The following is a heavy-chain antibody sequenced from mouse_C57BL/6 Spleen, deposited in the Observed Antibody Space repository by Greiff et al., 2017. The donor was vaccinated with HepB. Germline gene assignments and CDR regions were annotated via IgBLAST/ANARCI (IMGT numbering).Heavy chain of an antibody. D-gene: IGHD1-1*02. CDR2: ISDGGSYT. J-gene: IGHJ2*01. V-gene: IGHV5-4*01. Sequence: EVQRVESGGGLVKPGGSLKLSCAASGFTFSSYAMSWVRQTPEKRLEWVATISDGGSYTYYPDNVKGRFTISRDNAKNNLYLQMSHLKSEDTAMYYCARDRGGSHDYWGQGTTLTVSS. CDR1: GFTFSSYA. CDR3: ARDRGGSHDY.